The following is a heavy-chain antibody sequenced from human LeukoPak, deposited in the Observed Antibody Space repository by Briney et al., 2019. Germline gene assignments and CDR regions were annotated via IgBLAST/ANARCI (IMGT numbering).Heavy chain of an antibody. D-gene: IGHD3-22*01. CDR3: ARRSGTYFGTTGYLYFFDY. J-gene: IGHJ4*02. CDR1: GYTFTNYW. V-gene: IGHV5-51*01. Sequence: GESLKISCKTSGYTFTNYWIGWVRQMPGKGLEWMGITYPGDSDIKYSPSFQGQVTISADKSISTAYLQWSSLKASDTAMYYCARRSGTYFGTTGYLYFFDYWGQGTLVTVSS. CDR2: TYPGDSDI.